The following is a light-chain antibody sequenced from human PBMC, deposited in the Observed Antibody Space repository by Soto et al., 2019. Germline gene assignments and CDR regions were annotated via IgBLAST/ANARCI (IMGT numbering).Light chain of an antibody. Sequence: AIQMTQSPSSLSASVGDRVTITCRASQGIRNDLGWYQQKPGKAPKLLIYAASSSQSGVPSRFSGSGSGTDFTLTISSMQPEDFATYYCQQIYDYPLTFGGGTKVDIK. CDR1: QGIRND. CDR2: AAS. CDR3: QQIYDYPLT. J-gene: IGKJ4*01. V-gene: IGKV1-6*01.